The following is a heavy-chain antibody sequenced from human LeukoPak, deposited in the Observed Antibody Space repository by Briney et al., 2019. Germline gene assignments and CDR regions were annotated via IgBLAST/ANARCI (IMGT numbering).Heavy chain of an antibody. CDR3: ATNVTYSFDN. V-gene: IGHV4-38-2*01. CDR1: AYSISSGYY. CDR2: IHHGGST. D-gene: IGHD2-21*02. Sequence: KSSETLSLTCAVSAYSISSGYYWGWIRQPPGKGLEWIGSIHHGGSTYYNPSLKSRITISIDRSKNQFSPKLNSVTAADSAVYYCATNVTYSFDNWGQGTLVTVSS. J-gene: IGHJ4*02.